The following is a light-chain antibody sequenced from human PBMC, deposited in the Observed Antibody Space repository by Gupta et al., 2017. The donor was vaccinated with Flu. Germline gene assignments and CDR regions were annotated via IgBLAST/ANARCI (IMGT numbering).Light chain of an antibody. V-gene: IGKV3-15*01. CDR3: QQYNNWSPLT. CDR1: QSVGSS. CDR2: GAS. J-gene: IGKJ4*01. Sequence: EIVMTQFPATLSVSPGETATLSCRASQSVGSSLAWYQQKPGQPPRLLIYGASIRASGISARFSGSGSGTDFTLTISSRQSEDIAVYYCQQYNNWSPLTFGGGTKVEI.